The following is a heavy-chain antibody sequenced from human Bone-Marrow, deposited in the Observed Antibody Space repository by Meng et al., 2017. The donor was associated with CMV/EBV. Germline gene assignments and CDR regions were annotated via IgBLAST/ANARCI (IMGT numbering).Heavy chain of an antibody. D-gene: IGHD5-12*01. V-gene: IGHV3-21*01. J-gene: IGHJ4*02. Sequence: GFTFNIYNMNWVRQAPEKGLEWVSSISGSNSHIYYADSVKGRFTISRDNAKNSLHLQMSSLRAEDTAMYYCARGLGDSGSDNYFDYWGQGILVTVSS. CDR1: GFTFNIYN. CDR2: ISGSNSHI. CDR3: ARGLGDSGSDNYFDY.